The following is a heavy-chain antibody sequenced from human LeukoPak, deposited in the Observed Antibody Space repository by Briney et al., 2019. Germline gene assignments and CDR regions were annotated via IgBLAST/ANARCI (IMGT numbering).Heavy chain of an antibody. D-gene: IGHD6-13*01. CDR3: ARAYSSSWYFFDY. CDR1: GFSFDDYG. J-gene: IGHJ4*02. CDR2: INWNGGSS. Sequence: GGSLRLSCAASGFSFDDYGMSWVRQAPGKGLEWVSGINWNGGSSVYADSVKGRFTISRDNAKNSLYLQMNSLRAEDTALYYCARAYSSSWYFFDYWGQGTLVTVSS. V-gene: IGHV3-20*04.